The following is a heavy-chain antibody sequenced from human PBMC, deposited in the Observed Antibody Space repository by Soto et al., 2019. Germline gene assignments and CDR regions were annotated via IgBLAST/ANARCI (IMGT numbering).Heavy chain of an antibody. Sequence: QVQLVESGGGLVRPGGSLRLSCAASGFTFSDYYMSWIRQSPGKGLEWLALMSSRGTNVFYADSVKGRFTISRDNAKNSLFLQMDSLKAEDTAVYYCATSRVFDFWGLGTLVSVSS. CDR2: MSSRGTNV. J-gene: IGHJ4*02. CDR1: GFTFSDYY. CDR3: ATSRVFDF. V-gene: IGHV3-11*01.